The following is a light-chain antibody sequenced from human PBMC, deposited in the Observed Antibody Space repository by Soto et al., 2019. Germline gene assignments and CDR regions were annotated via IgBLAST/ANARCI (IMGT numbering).Light chain of an antibody. CDR1: SSDVGGYNY. CDR2: EVT. Sequence: QAVVTQPASVSGSPGQSITFSCTGTSSDVGGYNYVSWYQQHPGKAPKLMIYEVTNRPSGVSNRFSGSKSGNTASLTISGVQAEDEADYYCSSYTSSSTVVFGGGTKLTVL. J-gene: IGLJ2*01. V-gene: IGLV2-14*01. CDR3: SSYTSSSTVV.